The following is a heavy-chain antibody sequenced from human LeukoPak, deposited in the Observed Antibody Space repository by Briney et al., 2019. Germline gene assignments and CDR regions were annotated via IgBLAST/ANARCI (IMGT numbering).Heavy chain of an antibody. Sequence: GGSLRLSCVASGFAFSDDSMNWVRQPPGKGLEWVSSISSTSKYIYYADSVKGRFTISRDNAKNSLYLQMNNLRVDDSAVYYCAREYTAMAYDYWGQGILVTVSS. J-gene: IGHJ4*02. CDR1: GFAFSDDS. D-gene: IGHD5-18*01. CDR3: AREYTAMAYDY. CDR2: ISSTSKYI. V-gene: IGHV3-21*01.